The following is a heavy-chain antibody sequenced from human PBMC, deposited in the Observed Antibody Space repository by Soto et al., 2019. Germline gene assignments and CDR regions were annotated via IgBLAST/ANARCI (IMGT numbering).Heavy chain of an antibody. CDR2: ISSSGSTI. V-gene: IGHV3-11*01. D-gene: IGHD3-9*01. J-gene: IGHJ5*02. CDR3: ARAPYYDILTGQTGDWFDP. Sequence: QVQLVESGGGLVKPGGSLRLSCAASGFTFSDYYMSWIRQAPGKGLEWVSYISSSGSTIYYADSVKGRFTISRDNAKNSLELQMNSLRAEDTAVYYCARAPYYDILTGQTGDWFDPWGQGTLVTVSS. CDR1: GFTFSDYY.